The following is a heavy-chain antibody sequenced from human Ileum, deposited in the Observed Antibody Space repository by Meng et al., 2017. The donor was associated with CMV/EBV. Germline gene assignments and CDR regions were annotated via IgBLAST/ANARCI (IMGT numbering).Heavy chain of an antibody. D-gene: IGHD2-2*02. Sequence: GGSLRLSCGASGLTFSSYEMNWVRQAPGKGLEWVSYISSSSSTIYYADSVKGRFTISRDNARNSLYLQMNSLRAEDTAVYYCASHCSSATCSTGVPSPWGQGTLVTVSS. CDR3: ASHCSSATCSTGVPSP. CDR2: ISSSSSTI. J-gene: IGHJ5*02. V-gene: IGHV3-48*03. CDR1: GLTFSSYE.